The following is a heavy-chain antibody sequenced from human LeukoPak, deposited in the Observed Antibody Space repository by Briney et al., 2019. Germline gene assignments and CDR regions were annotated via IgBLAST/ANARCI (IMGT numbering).Heavy chain of an antibody. Sequence: GGSLRLACAASRFAFHNYAMTWIGQAPERGLEGVTSISVDGGDIKYTDSAKGRFTISRDNSKGTLYLQMDSLRVEDTAVYYCGKDPTGNFIGAFDFWGQGTMVTVSS. CDR3: GKDPTGNFIGAFDF. J-gene: IGHJ3*01. CDR1: RFAFHNYA. V-gene: IGHV3-23*01. CDR2: ISVDGGDI. D-gene: IGHD4-23*01.